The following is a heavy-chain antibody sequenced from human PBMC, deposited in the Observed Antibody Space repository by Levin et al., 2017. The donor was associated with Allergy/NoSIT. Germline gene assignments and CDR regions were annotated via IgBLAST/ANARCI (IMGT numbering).Heavy chain of an antibody. V-gene: IGHV3-13*04. CDR3: ARELADFNGDYGWYLDL. J-gene: IGHJ2*01. D-gene: IGHD4-17*01. CDR2: IGSAGDT. CDR1: GFTFSRSD. Sequence: PGGSLRLSCAASGFTFSRSDMHWVRQVTGKGLEWVSAIGSAGDTYYAASVKGRFTISRENGKNSLYLQMNNLRAGDTAVYYCARELADFNGDYGWYLDLWGRGTLVTVSS.